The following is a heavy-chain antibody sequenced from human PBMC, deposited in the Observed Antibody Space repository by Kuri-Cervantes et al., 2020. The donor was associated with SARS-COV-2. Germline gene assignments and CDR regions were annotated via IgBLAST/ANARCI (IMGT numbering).Heavy chain of an antibody. J-gene: IGHJ4*02. CDR3: ARRIGSSSPYHYFDY. D-gene: IGHD6-13*01. Sequence: ESLKISCTVSGGFISMYYWSWIRQPPGKGLEWIGYTHYSGSTNSNPSLKSRVTISLDTSKNQFSLRLTSVTAADTAVYYCARRIGSSSPYHYFDYWGQGAVVTVSS. V-gene: IGHV4-59*12. CDR2: THYSGST. CDR1: GGFISMYY.